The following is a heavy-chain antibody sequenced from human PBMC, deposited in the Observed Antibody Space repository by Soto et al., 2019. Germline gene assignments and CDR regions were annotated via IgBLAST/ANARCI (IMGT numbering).Heavy chain of an antibody. V-gene: IGHV4-34*01. D-gene: IGHD2-2*01. J-gene: IGHJ4*02. CDR2: INHSGST. CDR1: GGSFSGYY. CDR3: ARGGNGRIVVVPAARRFDY. Sequence: QVQLQQWGAGLLKPSETLSLTCAVYGGSFSGYYWSWIRQPPGKGLEWIGEINHSGSTNYNPSLKSRVTISVDTSKNQCSLKLSSVTAADTAVYYCARGGNGRIVVVPAARRFDYWGQGTLVTVSS.